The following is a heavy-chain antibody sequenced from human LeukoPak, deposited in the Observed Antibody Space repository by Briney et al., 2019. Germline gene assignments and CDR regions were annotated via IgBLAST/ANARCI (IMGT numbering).Heavy chain of an antibody. Sequence: PSETLSLTCTVSGGSISSYYWSWIRQPPGKGLEWIGYIFYSGITNYNPSLKSRVTISIDTSKHQFSLKLSSVTAADTAVYYCARGAYYYDSSGYNWYFDLWGRGTLVTVSS. CDR3: ARGAYYYDSSGYNWYFDL. J-gene: IGHJ2*01. CDR2: IFYSGIT. D-gene: IGHD3-22*01. CDR1: GGSISSYY. V-gene: IGHV4-59*01.